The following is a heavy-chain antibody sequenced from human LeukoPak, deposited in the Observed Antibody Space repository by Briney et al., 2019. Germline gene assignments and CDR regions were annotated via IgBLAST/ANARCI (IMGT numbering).Heavy chain of an antibody. D-gene: IGHD1-7*01. J-gene: IGHJ5*02. CDR2: ISGSGATT. V-gene: IGHV3-23*01. CDR3: AKYPSWNYDWFDP. CDR1: GFTFSTYA. Sequence: GGSLRLSCAASGFTFSTYAMTWVRQAPGKGLEWVSSISGSGATTYYADSVKGRFTISRDNSKNTLYLQMNSLRAEDTAVYYCAKYPSWNYDWFDPWGQGTLVTVSS.